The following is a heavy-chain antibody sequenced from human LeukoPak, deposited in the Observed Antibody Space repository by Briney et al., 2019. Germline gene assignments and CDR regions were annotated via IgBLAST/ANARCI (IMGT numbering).Heavy chain of an antibody. D-gene: IGHD3-3*01. J-gene: IGHJ6*03. CDR1: GGTFSSYA. Sequence: ASVKVSCKASGGTFSSYAISWVRQAPGQGLEWMGGIIPIFGTANYAQKFQGRVTITTDESTSTAYMELSSLRSEDTAVYYCASRRRFLEWPPRPYYMDVWGKGTTVTVSS. V-gene: IGHV1-69*05. CDR3: ASRRRFLEWPPRPYYMDV. CDR2: IIPIFGTA.